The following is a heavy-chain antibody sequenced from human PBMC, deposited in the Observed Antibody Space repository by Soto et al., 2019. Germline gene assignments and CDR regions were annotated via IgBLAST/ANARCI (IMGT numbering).Heavy chain of an antibody. J-gene: IGHJ4*02. CDR2: ISSSSSYI. V-gene: IGHV3-21*01. CDR3: ARDQPGYSYGYGLGY. D-gene: IGHD5-18*01. Sequence: EVQLVESGGGLVKPGGSLRLSCAASGFTFSSYSMNCVRQAPGKGLEWVSSISSSSSYIYYADSVKGRFTIYRDNAKNSLYLQMNSLRAEDTAVYYCARDQPGYSYGYGLGYWGQGTLVTVSS. CDR1: GFTFSSYS.